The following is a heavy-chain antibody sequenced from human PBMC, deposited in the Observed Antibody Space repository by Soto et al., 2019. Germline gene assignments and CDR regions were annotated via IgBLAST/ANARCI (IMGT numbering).Heavy chain of an antibody. Sequence: PSETLSLTCTVSGGSISSYYWSWIRQPPGKGLEWIGYIYYSGSTNYNPSLKSRVTISVDTSKNQFSLKLSSVTAADTAVYYCARVESGYSYGYYYYGMDVWGQGTTVTVSS. D-gene: IGHD5-18*01. J-gene: IGHJ6*02. CDR2: IYYSGST. CDR1: GGSISSYY. V-gene: IGHV4-59*01. CDR3: ARVESGYSYGYYYYGMDV.